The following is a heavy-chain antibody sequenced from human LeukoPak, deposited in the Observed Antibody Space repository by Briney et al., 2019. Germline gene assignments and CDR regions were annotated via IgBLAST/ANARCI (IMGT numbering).Heavy chain of an antibody. CDR1: GFTFTDYY. D-gene: IGHD1-26*01. CDR2: IGKRGTDI. J-gene: IGHJ4*02. Sequence: PGGTLRLSCAASGFTFTDYYMSWVRQAPGKGLEWISYIGKRGTDINYADSVKGRFTISRDDSRNTLYLQMNSLRGDDTAVYYCAKDVGKWESLHFFDYWGQGTLVTVSS. V-gene: IGHV3-11*05. CDR3: AKDVGKWESLHFFDY.